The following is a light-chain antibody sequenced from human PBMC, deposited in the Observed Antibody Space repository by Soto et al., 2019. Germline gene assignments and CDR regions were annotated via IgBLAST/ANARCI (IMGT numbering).Light chain of an antibody. CDR3: SSYTSISILYV. Sequence: QSVLTQPASVSRSPGQSITSACSGTNSDVGGYNYVSWYQQHPGKAPELMIYEVSHRPSGVSNRFSGSKSDNTASLTISGLQAEDEADSYCSSYTSISILYVFGTGTKVTVL. V-gene: IGLV2-14*01. J-gene: IGLJ1*01. CDR2: EVS. CDR1: NSDVGGYNY.